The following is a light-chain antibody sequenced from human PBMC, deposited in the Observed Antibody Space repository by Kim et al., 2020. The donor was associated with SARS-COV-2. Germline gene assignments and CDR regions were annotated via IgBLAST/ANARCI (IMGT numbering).Light chain of an antibody. J-gene: IGKJ4*01. V-gene: IGKV3-15*01. CDR1: QSVNSN. Sequence: EIVMTQSPATLSVSPGERATLSCRASQSVNSNLAWYQQKPGQAPRLLLYGASTRATGIPARFSGSGSGTEFTLTISGLQSEDFAVYYCQQYSNWLTFGGGTKVDIK. CDR2: GAS. CDR3: QQYSNWLT.